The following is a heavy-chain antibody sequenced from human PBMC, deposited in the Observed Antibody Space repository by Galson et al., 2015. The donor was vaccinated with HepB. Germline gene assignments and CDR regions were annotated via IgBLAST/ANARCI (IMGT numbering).Heavy chain of an antibody. CDR1: GGSVRSSSYY. CDR3: ARGPYEYMYDYWLGAFDI. Sequence: SETLSLTCTVSGGSVRSSSYYWSWIRQPPGKGLEWIGYIHYSGSTNYNPSLKSRVTISVDTSKNQFSLKLSSVTAADTAVYYCARGPYEYMYDYWLGAFDIWGQGTMVTVSS. D-gene: IGHD3-16*01. J-gene: IGHJ3*02. V-gene: IGHV4-61*01. CDR2: IHYSGST.